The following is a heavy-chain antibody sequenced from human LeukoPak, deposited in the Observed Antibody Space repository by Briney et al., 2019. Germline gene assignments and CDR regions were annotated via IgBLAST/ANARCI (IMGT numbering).Heavy chain of an antibody. CDR1: GYTFTSYD. CDR2: MNPNSGNT. V-gene: IGHV1-8*01. CDR3: ATPGVHYDTSGYYPLQH. Sequence: ASVKVSCKASGYTFTSYDFNWVRQATGQGLEWMGWMNPNSGNTGYAQKFQGRVTMTRDTATSTAYMELSSLSSEDTAVYYCATPGVHYDTSGYYPLQHWGQGTLVTVSS. J-gene: IGHJ1*01. D-gene: IGHD3-22*01.